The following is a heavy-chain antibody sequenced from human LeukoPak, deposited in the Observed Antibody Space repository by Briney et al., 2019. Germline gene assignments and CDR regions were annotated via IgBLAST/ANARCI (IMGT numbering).Heavy chain of an antibody. CDR3: ARGRFGPLITMVRGVFDY. CDR1: GYTFTSYA. Sequence: ASVKVSCKASGYTFTSYAMHWVRQAPGQRLEWMGWINAGNGSTKYSQKFQGRVTITRDTSASTAYMELSSLRSEDTAVYYCARGRFGPLITMVRGVFDYWGQGTLVTVSS. CDR2: INAGNGST. V-gene: IGHV1-3*01. D-gene: IGHD3-10*01. J-gene: IGHJ4*02.